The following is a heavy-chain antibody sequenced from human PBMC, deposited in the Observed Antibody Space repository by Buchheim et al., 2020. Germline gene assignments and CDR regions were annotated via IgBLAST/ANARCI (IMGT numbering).Heavy chain of an antibody. Sequence: QVQLVESGGGVVQPGRSLRLSCAASGFTFSSYGMHWVRQAPGKGLEWVAFIRYDGSNKNYADSVKGRFTISRDNSKNKLYLQMNSLRAEDTSVYYCAKADTYCSSTSCYMGYYYYYGMDVWGQGTT. CDR2: IRYDGSNK. CDR3: AKADTYCSSTSCYMGYYYYYGMDV. V-gene: IGHV3-30*02. CDR1: GFTFSSYG. J-gene: IGHJ6*02. D-gene: IGHD2-2*02.